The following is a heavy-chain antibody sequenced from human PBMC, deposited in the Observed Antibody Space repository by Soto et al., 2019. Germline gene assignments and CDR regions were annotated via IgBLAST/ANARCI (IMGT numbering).Heavy chain of an antibody. D-gene: IGHD2-21*02. V-gene: IGHV4-39*01. CDR3: ARQRTTVVTQAYFDH. CDR2: IYYSGCT. CDR1: GESISSSSYY. Sequence: SETLSLTCIVSGESISSSSYYWGWIRQPPGKGLEWIGSIYYSGCTYYNPSFKSRVTISIDTSKNQFSLKLSSVTATDTAVYYCARQRTTVVTQAYFDHWGQGALVTVSS. J-gene: IGHJ4*02.